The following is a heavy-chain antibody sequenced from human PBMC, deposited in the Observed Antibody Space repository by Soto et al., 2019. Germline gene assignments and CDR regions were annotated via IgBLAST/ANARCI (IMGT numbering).Heavy chain of an antibody. CDR3: AKVKGSRWFGVLSYYYYYGMDV. CDR1: GFTFSSYG. Sequence: PGGSLRLSCAASGFTFSSYGMHWVRQAPGKGLEWVAVISYDGSNKYYADSVKGRFTISRDNSKNTLYLQMNSLRAEDTAVYYCAKVKGSRWFGVLSYYYYYGMDVWGQGTTVTVSS. CDR2: ISYDGSNK. D-gene: IGHD3-10*01. J-gene: IGHJ6*02. V-gene: IGHV3-30*18.